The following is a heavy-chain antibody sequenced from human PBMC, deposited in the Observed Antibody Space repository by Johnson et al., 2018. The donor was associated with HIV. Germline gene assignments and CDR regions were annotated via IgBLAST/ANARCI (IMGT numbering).Heavy chain of an antibody. CDR3: TTRRVVGATPTPDDAFDI. D-gene: IGHD1-26*01. V-gene: IGHV3-20*04. J-gene: IGHJ3*02. Sequence: VQLVESGGGVVRPGGSLRLSCAASGFTFDDYGMSWVRQAPGKGLEWVSGINWNGGRTVYADSVKGRLTISRDNAKNSLYLQMNSLKTEDTAVYYCTTRRVVGATPTPDDAFDIWGQGTMVTVSS. CDR1: GFTFDDYG. CDR2: INWNGGRT.